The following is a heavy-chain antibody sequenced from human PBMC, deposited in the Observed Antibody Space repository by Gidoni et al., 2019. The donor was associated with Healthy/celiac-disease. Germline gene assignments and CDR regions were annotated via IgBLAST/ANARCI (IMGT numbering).Heavy chain of an antibody. J-gene: IGHJ5*02. CDR2: ISGSGGST. V-gene: IGHV3-23*01. D-gene: IGHD4-17*01. CDR3: AKEGVGGPMTTVTTGEFDP. Sequence: EVQLLESGGGLVQPGGSLRLSCAASGFTFSSYAMRWVRQAPGKGLEWVSAISGSGGSTYYADSVKGRFTISRDNSKNTLYLQMNSLRAEDTAVYYCAKEGVGGPMTTVTTGEFDPWGQGTLVTVSS. CDR1: GFTFSSYA.